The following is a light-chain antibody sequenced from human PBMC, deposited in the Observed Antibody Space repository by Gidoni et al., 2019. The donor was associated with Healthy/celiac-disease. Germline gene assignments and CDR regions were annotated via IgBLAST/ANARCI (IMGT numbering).Light chain of an antibody. Sequence: EIVLTQSPGTLSLSPGERATLSCRASQSVSSSYLAWYQQKPGQAPRLLIYGASSRATGIPDRFSGSGSGTDFTLTISRLEPEDFAVYYCQQYGSSPPMITCGPGTKVDIK. J-gene: IGKJ3*01. CDR3: QQYGSSPPMIT. CDR1: QSVSSSY. V-gene: IGKV3-20*01. CDR2: GAS.